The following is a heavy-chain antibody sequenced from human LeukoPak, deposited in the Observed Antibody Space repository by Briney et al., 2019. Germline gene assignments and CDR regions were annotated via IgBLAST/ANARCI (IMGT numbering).Heavy chain of an antibody. J-gene: IGHJ6*02. V-gene: IGHV3-23*01. Sequence: PGGSLRLSCAASGFTFSSYAMSWVRQAPGKGLEWVSAISGSGGSTYYADSVKGRFTISRDNSKNTLYLQMNSLRAEDTAVYYCAKADSDFWSGYFGYGMDVWGQGTTVTVSS. D-gene: IGHD3-3*01. CDR3: AKADSDFWSGYFGYGMDV. CDR1: GFTFSSYA. CDR2: ISGSGGST.